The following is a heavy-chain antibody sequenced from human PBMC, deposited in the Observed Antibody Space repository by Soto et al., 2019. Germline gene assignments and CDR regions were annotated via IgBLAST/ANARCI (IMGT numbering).Heavy chain of an antibody. V-gene: IGHV3-23*01. Sequence: PGGSLRLSCAASGFTFSSYAMSWVRQAPGKGLEWVSAISGSGGSTYYADSVKGRFTISRDNSKNTLYLQMNSLRAEDTAVYYCAKVPRYDFWSGYRGPVYWGQGTLVTVSS. CDR2: ISGSGGST. CDR3: AKVPRYDFWSGYRGPVY. D-gene: IGHD3-3*01. CDR1: GFTFSSYA. J-gene: IGHJ4*02.